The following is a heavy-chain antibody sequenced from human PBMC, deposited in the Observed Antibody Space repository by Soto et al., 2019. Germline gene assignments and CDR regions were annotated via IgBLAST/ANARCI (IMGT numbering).Heavy chain of an antibody. J-gene: IGHJ4*02. CDR1: GGSISSYY. Sequence: QVQLQESGPGLVKPSETLSLTCTVSGGSISSYYWSWIRQPPGKGLEWIGYIYYSGSTNYNPSLKSRVTISVDTSKNQFALKLSSVTAAGTAVYYCARVRWTVAGPGHFDYWGQGTLVTVSS. D-gene: IGHD6-19*01. V-gene: IGHV4-59*01. CDR2: IYYSGST. CDR3: ARVRWTVAGPGHFDY.